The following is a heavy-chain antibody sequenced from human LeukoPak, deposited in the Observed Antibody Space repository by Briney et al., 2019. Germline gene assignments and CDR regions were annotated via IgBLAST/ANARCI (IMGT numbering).Heavy chain of an antibody. J-gene: IGHJ5*02. V-gene: IGHV3-30*18. CDR2: ISYDGSNK. D-gene: IGHD3-10*01. CDR1: GFTFSSYG. Sequence: GGSLRLSCAASGFTFSSYGMHWVRQAPGKGLEWVAVISYDGSNKYYADSVKGRFTISRDNSKNTLYLQMNSLRAEDTAVYYCVKAQWFGELLGVFDPWAREPWSPSPQ. CDR3: VKAQWFGELLGVFDP.